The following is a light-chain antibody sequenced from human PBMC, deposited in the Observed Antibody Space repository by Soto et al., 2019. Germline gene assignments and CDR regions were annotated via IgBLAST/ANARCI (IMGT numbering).Light chain of an antibody. J-gene: IGKJ4*01. CDR1: QNINGY. Sequence: DIQLTQSPSTLSASVGDRVTITCRASQNINGYLAWYQQRPGKAPKLLIYWASSLISGVPSRFTGGESGTEFTLTISSLQPYDFATYYCQQYSAYPLTFGGGTKV. CDR3: QQYSAYPLT. CDR2: WAS. V-gene: IGKV1-5*03.